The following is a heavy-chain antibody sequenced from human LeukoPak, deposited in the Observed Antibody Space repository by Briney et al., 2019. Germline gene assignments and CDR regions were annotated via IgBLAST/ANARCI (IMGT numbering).Heavy chain of an antibody. CDR1: GGSISTYY. D-gene: IGHD3-22*01. V-gene: IGHV4-59*06. CDR3: ARGGDYYDSSGYFY. Sequence: SETLSLTCTVSGGSISTYYWSWIRQPPGKGLEWIGYIYYSGSTYYNPSLKSRVTISVDTSKNQFSLKLSSVTAADTAVYYCARGGDYYDSSGYFYWGQGTLVTVSS. J-gene: IGHJ4*02. CDR2: IYYSGST.